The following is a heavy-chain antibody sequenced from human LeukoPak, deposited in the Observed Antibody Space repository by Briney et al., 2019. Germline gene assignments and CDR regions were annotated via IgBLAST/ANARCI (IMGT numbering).Heavy chain of an antibody. CDR2: INHSGST. CDR3: ASLDQIAVVTPDAFDI. CDR1: GGSFSGYY. Sequence: NSSETPSLTCAVYGGSFSGYYWSWIRQPPGKGLGWIGEINHSGSTNYNPSLKSRVTISVDTSKNQFSLKLSSVTAADTAVYYCASLDQIAVVTPDAFDIWGQGTMVTVSS. V-gene: IGHV4-34*01. J-gene: IGHJ3*02. D-gene: IGHD5-18*01.